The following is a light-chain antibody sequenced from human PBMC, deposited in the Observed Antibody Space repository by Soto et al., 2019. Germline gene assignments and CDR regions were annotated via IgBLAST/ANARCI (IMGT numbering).Light chain of an antibody. CDR1: QSISSW. CDR3: QQYNSYSRT. J-gene: IGKJ1*01. Sequence: DIHMTLSPATLSASVGDRVTITCRASQSISSWLAWYQQKPGKAPKLLIYDASSLESGVPSRFSGSGSGTEFTLTISSLQPDDFATYYCQQYNSYSRTFGQGTKVDI. V-gene: IGKV1-5*01. CDR2: DAS.